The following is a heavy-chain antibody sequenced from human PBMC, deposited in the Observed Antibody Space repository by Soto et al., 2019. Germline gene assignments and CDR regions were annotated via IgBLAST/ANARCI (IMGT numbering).Heavy chain of an antibody. Sequence: QVQLVESGGGVVQPGRSLRLSCAASGFTFSSYGMHWVRQAPGKGLEWVAVIWYDGSNKYYADSVKGRFTISRDNSKNTLYLQMNRLRVEDTAVYNCARDSRNRISFPWSGYYRAPSYFDYRGQGSLVTVSS. D-gene: IGHD3-3*01. V-gene: IGHV3-33*01. CDR3: ARDSRNRISFPWSGYYRAPSYFDY. CDR2: IWYDGSNK. J-gene: IGHJ4*02. CDR1: GFTFSSYG.